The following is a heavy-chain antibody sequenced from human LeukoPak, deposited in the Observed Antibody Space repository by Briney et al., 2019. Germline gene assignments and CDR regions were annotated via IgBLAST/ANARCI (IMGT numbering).Heavy chain of an antibody. CDR2: IDPSDSYT. J-gene: IGHJ5*02. CDR3: ARREGDWFDP. V-gene: IGHV5-10-1*01. Sequence: GESLKISCKGSGYSFTSCWISWVRQMPGKGLEWMGRIDPSDSYTNYSPSFQGHVTISADKSISTAYLQWSSLKASDTAMYYCARREGDWFDPGGQGPLVTASS. CDR1: GYSFTSCW.